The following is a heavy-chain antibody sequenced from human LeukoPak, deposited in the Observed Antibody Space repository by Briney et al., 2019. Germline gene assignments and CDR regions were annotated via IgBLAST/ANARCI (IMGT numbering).Heavy chain of an antibody. CDR3: ALLAVASDFDY. CDR2: IGSSGTTT. Sequence: GGSLRLSCAVSGFPFSFYEMNWVRQAPGKGLEWVSNIGSSGTTTYYADSVKGRFSISRDNAKNSLYLRMNSLSVEDTAVYYCALLAVASDFDYWGQGALVTVSS. V-gene: IGHV3-48*03. CDR1: GFPFSFYE. J-gene: IGHJ4*02. D-gene: IGHD6-19*01.